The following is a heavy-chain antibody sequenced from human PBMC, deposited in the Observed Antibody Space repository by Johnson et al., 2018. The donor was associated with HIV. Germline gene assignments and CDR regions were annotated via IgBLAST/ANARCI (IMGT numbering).Heavy chain of an antibody. D-gene: IGHD3-10*01. CDR3: ARDSMVQGVMWAFDI. CDR2: IKQDGSEK. CDR1: GFTFSNAW. V-gene: IGHV3-7*01. Sequence: VQLVESGGGLVKPGGSLRLSCAASGFTFSNAWMSWVRQAPGKGLEWVANIKQDGSEKYSVDSVKGRFTISRDNSKNTLYLQMNSLRAEDTAVYYCARDSMVQGVMWAFDIWGQGTMVTVSS. J-gene: IGHJ3*02.